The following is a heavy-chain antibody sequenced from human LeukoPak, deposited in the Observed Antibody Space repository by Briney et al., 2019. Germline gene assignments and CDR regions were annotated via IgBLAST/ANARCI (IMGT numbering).Heavy chain of an antibody. CDR2: IYYNGNT. Sequence: SETLSLTCTVSGGSMSSYYWSWIRQPPGKGLEWIAYIYYNGNTNYDPSLKSRVTISVDTSKNQFSLKLTSVNAADTAVYYCARGGWYFDYWGQGTLVTVSS. J-gene: IGHJ4*02. CDR1: GGSMSSYY. CDR3: ARGGWYFDY. V-gene: IGHV4-59*13.